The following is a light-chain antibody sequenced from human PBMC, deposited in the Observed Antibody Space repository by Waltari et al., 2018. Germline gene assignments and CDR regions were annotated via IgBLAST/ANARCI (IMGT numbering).Light chain of an antibody. CDR2: DAS. J-gene: IGKJ1*01. Sequence: DIQMTQSPSIMSAPGGSRVTITCRAHQDIGTWLAWYQQKPGNAPKLLIHDASTLQNGVSSRFRGSGSGTEFALTISNLQPDDVATYYCQQYKSHYRTFGHGTRVEVK. CDR1: QDIGTW. CDR3: QQYKSHYRT. V-gene: IGKV1-5*01.